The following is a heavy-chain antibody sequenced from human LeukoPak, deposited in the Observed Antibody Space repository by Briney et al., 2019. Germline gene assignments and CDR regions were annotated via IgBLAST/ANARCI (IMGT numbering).Heavy chain of an antibody. CDR1: GVSIGSYC. CDR3: ARVWDYGASGYYFDY. Sequence: SETLSLTCTVSGVSIGSYCWSWIRQPPGKGLEWIGYIYYTGSTNYNPSLKSRVTLSVDTSKNQFSLKLSSVTAADTAVYYCARVWDYGASGYYFDYWGQGTLVTVSS. V-gene: IGHV4-59*01. CDR2: IYYTGST. J-gene: IGHJ4*02. D-gene: IGHD4-17*01.